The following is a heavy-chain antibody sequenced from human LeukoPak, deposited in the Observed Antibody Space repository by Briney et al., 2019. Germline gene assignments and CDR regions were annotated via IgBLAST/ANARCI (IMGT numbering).Heavy chain of an antibody. Sequence: GASVKVSCKASGYTFTRYGISWVRQAPGQGLQWLGWTSASNGNTNYAQKFRDRVTMSTDTSTGTAYLDVRSLTSDDTAVYYCARDHSNWNYAPDFWGQGTLVIVSS. J-gene: IGHJ4*02. CDR3: ARDHSNWNYAPDF. D-gene: IGHD1-7*01. CDR2: TSASNGNT. V-gene: IGHV1-18*01. CDR1: GYTFTRYG.